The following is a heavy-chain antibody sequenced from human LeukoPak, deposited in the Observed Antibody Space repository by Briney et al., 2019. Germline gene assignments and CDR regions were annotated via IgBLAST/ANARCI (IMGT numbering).Heavy chain of an antibody. CDR3: ARGGRADWFDP. J-gene: IGHJ5*02. CDR2: IYYSGST. V-gene: IGHV4-59*01. CDR1: GGSISSYY. Sequence: SETLSLTCTVSGGSISSYYWSWIRQPPGKGLEWIGYIYYSGSTNYNPSLKSRVTISVDTSKNQFSLKLSSVTAADTAVYYCARGGRADWFDPWGQGTLVTVSS. D-gene: IGHD6-25*01.